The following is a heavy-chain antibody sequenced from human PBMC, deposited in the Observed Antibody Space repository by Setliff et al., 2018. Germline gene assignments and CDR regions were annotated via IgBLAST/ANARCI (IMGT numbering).Heavy chain of an antibody. CDR2: IYYTGST. D-gene: IGHD2-2*01. Sequence: SETLSLTCTVSGDSISGSTYYWGWVRQSPGKGLEWIGCIYYTGSTYSTASLRSRLSISVDTSKNQFSLRLSSVSAADTAVYYCARQRLLPAAKYFDLWGQGTLVTVS. V-gene: IGHV4-39*01. CDR3: ARQRLLPAAKYFDL. CDR1: GDSISGSTYY. J-gene: IGHJ4*02.